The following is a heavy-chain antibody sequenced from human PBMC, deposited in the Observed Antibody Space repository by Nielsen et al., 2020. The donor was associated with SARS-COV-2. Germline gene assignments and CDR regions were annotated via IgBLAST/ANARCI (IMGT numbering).Heavy chain of an antibody. J-gene: IGHJ4*02. Sequence: GESLKISCAASGFAFSGYSMNWVRQAPGKGLEWLSYISSGSSTMYYAGSVKGRFTVSRDNAKNSLYLRMNSLRAEDTAIYYCARDREPGYNAVDYWGQGTLVTVSS. CDR2: ISSGSSTM. V-gene: IGHV3-48*01. D-gene: IGHD1-14*01. CDR3: ARDREPGYNAVDY. CDR1: GFAFSGYS.